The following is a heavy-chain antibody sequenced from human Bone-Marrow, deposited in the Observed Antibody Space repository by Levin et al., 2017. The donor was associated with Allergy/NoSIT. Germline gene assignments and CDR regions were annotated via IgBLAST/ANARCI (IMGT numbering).Heavy chain of an antibody. D-gene: IGHD1-26*01. J-gene: IGHJ4*02. CDR3: AKDRFRGSQNYFDY. Sequence: GGSLRLSCAASGFTFSGYGMHWVRQAPGKGLEWVAGISYDGSNKYYVDSVKGRFTISRDNSKNTLYLQMNSLRAEDTAVYYCAKDRFRGSQNYFDYWGQGTLVTVSS. CDR1: GFTFSGYG. CDR2: ISYDGSNK. V-gene: IGHV3-30*18.